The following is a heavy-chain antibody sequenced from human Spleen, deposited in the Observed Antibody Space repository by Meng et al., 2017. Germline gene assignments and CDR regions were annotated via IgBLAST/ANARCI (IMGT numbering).Heavy chain of an antibody. V-gene: IGHV4-4*07. D-gene: IGHD5/OR15-5a*01. Sequence: SETLSLTCAVSGGSISGYFWTWIRQPAGKGLEWIGRVYSSGSANYNPSLKSRVTMSVDTSKNQFSPQLNSVTAADAAVYYCARGVGSLDFWGQGTLVTVSS. CDR2: VYSSGSA. CDR1: GGSISGYF. CDR3: ARGVGSLDF. J-gene: IGHJ4*02.